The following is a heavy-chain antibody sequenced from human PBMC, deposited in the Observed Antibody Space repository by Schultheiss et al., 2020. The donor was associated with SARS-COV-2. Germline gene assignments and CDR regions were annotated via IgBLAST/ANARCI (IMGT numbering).Heavy chain of an antibody. V-gene: IGHV4-39*01. J-gene: IGHJ6*02. CDR1: GGSLSRSSYY. D-gene: IGHD3-16*01. CDR2: VNHSGNT. Sequence: SQTLSLTCSVSGGSLSRSSYYWGWVRQSPGKGLEWIGEVNHSGNTNYNPSLKSRVTISVDTSKSQFSLRLRSVTAADTAVYYCARHGGSNYVVAYYYGMDVWGQGTTVTVSS. CDR3: ARHGGSNYVVAYYYGMDV.